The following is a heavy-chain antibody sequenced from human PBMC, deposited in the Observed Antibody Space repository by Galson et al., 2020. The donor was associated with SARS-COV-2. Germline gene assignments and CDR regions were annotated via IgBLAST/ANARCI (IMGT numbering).Heavy chain of an antibody. CDR2: INSDGSST. Sequence: GESLKISCAASGFTFSSSWMHWVRQAPGKGLVWVSRINSDGSSTSYADSVKGRFTISRDNAKNTLYLQMNSLRAEDTAVYYCAGVGTRSGWKYYFDYWGQGTLVTVSS. V-gene: IGHV3-74*01. J-gene: IGHJ4*02. CDR3: AGVGTRSGWKYYFDY. CDR1: GFTFSSSW. D-gene: IGHD6-19*01.